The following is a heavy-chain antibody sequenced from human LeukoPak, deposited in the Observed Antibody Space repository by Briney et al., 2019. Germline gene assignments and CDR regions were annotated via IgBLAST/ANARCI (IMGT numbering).Heavy chain of an antibody. CDR3: ARGADGSYTLFDY. V-gene: IGHV3-48*01. D-gene: IGHD1-26*01. J-gene: IGHJ4*02. CDR1: GFILSSYS. Sequence: GGSLRLSCAASGFILSSYSMTWVRQAPGKGLEWISYISGDSGSIYYGDSVKGRFTISRDNAKNSLYLQMNSLRAEDTAVYYCARGADGSYTLFDYWGQGTLVTASS. CDR2: ISGDSGSI.